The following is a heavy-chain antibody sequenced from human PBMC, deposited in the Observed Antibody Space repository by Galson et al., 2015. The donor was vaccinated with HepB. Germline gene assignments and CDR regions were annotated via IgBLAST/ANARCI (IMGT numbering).Heavy chain of an antibody. V-gene: IGHV1-46*04. Sequence: SVKVSCKASGYTFTSYYMHWVRQAPGQGLEWMGIINPSGGSTSYAQKLQGRVTMTRDTSTSTVYMELSSLRSEDTAVYYCARGPLEGAKDFGMVNYWGQGTLVTVSS. CDR1: GYTFTSYY. CDR3: ARGPLEGAKDFGMVNY. CDR2: INPSGGST. J-gene: IGHJ4*02. D-gene: IGHD1-26*01.